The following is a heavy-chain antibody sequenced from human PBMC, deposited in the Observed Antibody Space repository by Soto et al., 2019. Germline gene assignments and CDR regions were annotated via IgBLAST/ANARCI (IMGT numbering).Heavy chain of an antibody. CDR3: ARHGGSYSFDY. CDR2: IYYSGST. CDR1: GGSIRSYD. J-gene: IGHJ4*02. D-gene: IGHD1-26*01. V-gene: IGHV4-59*08. Sequence: SETLCLTCTVSGGSIRSYDWSWIRQPPGKGLEWIGYIYYSGSTYYNPSLKSRVTISVDTSKNQFSLKLSSATAADTAVYYCARHGGSYSFDYWGQGTLVTVSS.